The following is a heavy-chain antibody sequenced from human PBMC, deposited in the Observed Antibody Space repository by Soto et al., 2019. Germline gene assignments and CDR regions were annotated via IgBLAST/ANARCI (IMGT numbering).Heavy chain of an antibody. Sequence: GASVKVSCKASGGTFSSYAISWVRQAPGQGLEWMGGIIPIFGTANYAQKFQGRVTITADESTSTAYMELSSLRSEDTAVYYCARGGSGWLQNWFDPWGQGTLVTAPQ. V-gene: IGHV1-69*13. J-gene: IGHJ5*02. CDR1: GGTFSSYA. CDR2: IIPIFGTA. D-gene: IGHD6-19*01. CDR3: ARGGSGWLQNWFDP.